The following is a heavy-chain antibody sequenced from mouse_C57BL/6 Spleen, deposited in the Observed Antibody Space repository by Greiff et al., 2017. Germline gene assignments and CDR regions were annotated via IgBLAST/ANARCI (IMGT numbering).Heavy chain of an antibody. D-gene: IGHD1-1*01. CDR2: IYPGSGST. J-gene: IGHJ4*01. CDR1: GYTFTSYW. Sequence: VQLQQPGAELVKPGASVKMSCKASGYTFTSYWITWVKQRPGQGLEWIGDIYPGSGSTKYNEKFKSKATLTVDTSSSTAYMQLSSLTSEDSAVYYCAIIYYYGSSYENYYAMDYWGQGTSVTVSS. V-gene: IGHV1-55*01. CDR3: AIIYYYGSSYENYYAMDY.